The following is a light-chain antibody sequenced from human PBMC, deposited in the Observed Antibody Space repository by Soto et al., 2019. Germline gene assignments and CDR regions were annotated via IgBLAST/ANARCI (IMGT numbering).Light chain of an antibody. CDR2: DAS. J-gene: IGKJ3*01. CDR1: QSVSSY. V-gene: IGKV3-11*01. Sequence: EIVLTQSPATLSLSPGERATLSCRASQSVSSYLAWYQQKPGQAPRLLIYDASNRATGIPARFSGCGSGTDFTHTISSLEPEDCAVYYCQQRSNWPPFTFGPGNKVDI. CDR3: QQRSNWPPFT.